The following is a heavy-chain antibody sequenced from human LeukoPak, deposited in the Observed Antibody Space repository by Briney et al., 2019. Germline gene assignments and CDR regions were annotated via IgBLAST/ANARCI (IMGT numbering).Heavy chain of an antibody. CDR1: GFTFSSYS. V-gene: IGHV3-21*01. Sequence: GGSLRLSCAASGFTFSSYSMNWVRQAPGKGLEWVSSISSSSSYIYYADSVKGRFTISRDNAKNSLYLQMNSLRAEDTAVYYCARDEYSSSSRSYYYYMDVWGKGTTVTVSS. J-gene: IGHJ6*03. CDR2: ISSSSSYI. D-gene: IGHD6-6*01. CDR3: ARDEYSSSSRSYYYYMDV.